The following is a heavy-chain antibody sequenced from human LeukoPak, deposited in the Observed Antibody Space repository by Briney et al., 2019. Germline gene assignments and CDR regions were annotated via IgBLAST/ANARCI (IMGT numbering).Heavy chain of an antibody. CDR3: ARQYSSSWYRYYYYYYMDV. Sequence: PSQTLSLTCTVSGGSISSSSYYWGWIRQPPGKGLEWIGSIYYSGSTYYNPSLKSRVTISVDTSKNQFSLKLSSVTAADTAVYYCARQYSSSWYRYYYYYYMDVWGKGTTVTISS. J-gene: IGHJ6*03. CDR2: IYYSGST. D-gene: IGHD6-13*01. V-gene: IGHV4-39*01. CDR1: GGSISSSSYY.